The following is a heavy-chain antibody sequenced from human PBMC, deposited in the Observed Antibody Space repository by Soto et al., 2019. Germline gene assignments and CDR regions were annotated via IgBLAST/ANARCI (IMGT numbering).Heavy chain of an antibody. CDR1: GGSISSYY. CDR2: IYYSGST. D-gene: IGHD6-6*01. V-gene: IGHV4-59*01. J-gene: IGHJ4*02. Sequence: RSLTCTVSGGSISSYYWSWIRQPPGKGLEWIGYIYYSGSTNYNPSLKSRVTISVDTSKNQFSLKLSSVTAADTAVYYCASSRQLADYFDYWGQGTLVTVSS. CDR3: ASSRQLADYFDY.